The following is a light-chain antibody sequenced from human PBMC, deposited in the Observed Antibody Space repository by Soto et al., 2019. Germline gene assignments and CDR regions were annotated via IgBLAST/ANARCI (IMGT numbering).Light chain of an antibody. CDR1: SRDVGGSNS. V-gene: IGLV2-14*01. CDR3: SSYTSNSAVL. Sequence: QSVLTQAASVSGSPGQSITISCTGTSRDVGGSNSVSWYQQHPGKAPKLLIYDVTNRPSGVSNRFSGSKSGNTASLVISGLQAEDEADYYCSSYTSNSAVLFGGGTQLTVL. CDR2: DVT. J-gene: IGLJ2*01.